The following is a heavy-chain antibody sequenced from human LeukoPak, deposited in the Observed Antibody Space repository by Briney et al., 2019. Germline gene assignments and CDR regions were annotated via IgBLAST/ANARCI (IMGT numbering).Heavy chain of an antibody. V-gene: IGHV4-34*01. CDR1: GGSFSGYY. J-gene: IGHJ4*02. D-gene: IGHD3-10*01. CDR2: INHSGST. CDR3: ARAGGRFGELSACDY. Sequence: SETLSLTCAVYGGSFSGYYWSWIRQPPGKGLEWIGEINHSGSTNYNPSLKSRVTISVDTSKNQFSLKLSSVTAADTAVYYCARAGGRFGELSACDYWGQGTLATVSS.